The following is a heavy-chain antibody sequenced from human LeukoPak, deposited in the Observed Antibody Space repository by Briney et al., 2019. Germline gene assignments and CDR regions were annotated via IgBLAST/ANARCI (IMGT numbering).Heavy chain of an antibody. Sequence: GASVKVSCKASGYTFTGYYMHWVRQAPGQGLEWMGWINPNSGGTNYAQKFQGRVTMTRDTSTSTAYMELSRLRSDDTAVYYCARAQNYYDSSGPKKYNWFDPWGQGTLVTVSS. CDR2: INPNSGGT. D-gene: IGHD3-22*01. CDR1: GYTFTGYY. J-gene: IGHJ5*02. CDR3: ARAQNYYDSSGPKKYNWFDP. V-gene: IGHV1-2*02.